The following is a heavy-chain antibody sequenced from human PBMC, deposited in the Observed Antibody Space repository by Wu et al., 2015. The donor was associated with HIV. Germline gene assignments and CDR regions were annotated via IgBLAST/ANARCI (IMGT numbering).Heavy chain of an antibody. D-gene: IGHD2-15*01. CDR3: ARAYCSGGGCYSDAFDL. J-gene: IGHJ3*01. CDR2: INPNSSDT. V-gene: IGHV1-2*02. CDR1: GDGFTSYA. Sequence: QVHLVQFGGEVKKPGSSVKVTCKASGDGFTSYAVSWVRQAPGQGLEWMGGINPNSSDTNYAQRFQGRVTMTRDTSLSTAYLELRRLRSDDTALYYCARAYCSGGGCYSDAFDLWGQGTMVTVSS.